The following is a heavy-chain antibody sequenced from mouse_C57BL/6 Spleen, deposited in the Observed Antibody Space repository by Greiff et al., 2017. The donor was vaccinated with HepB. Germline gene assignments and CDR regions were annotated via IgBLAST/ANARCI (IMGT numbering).Heavy chain of an antibody. CDR1: GFTFSSYA. J-gene: IGHJ4*01. Sequence: EVKLVESVGGLVKPGGSLKLSCAASGFTFSSYAMSWVRQTPEKRLEWVATISDGGSYTYYPDNVKGRFTISRDNAKNNLYLQMSHLKSEDTAMYYCARDRLLSSYYAMDYWGQGTSVTVSS. CDR3: ARDRLLSSYYAMDY. V-gene: IGHV5-4*01. D-gene: IGHD2-12*01. CDR2: ISDGGSYT.